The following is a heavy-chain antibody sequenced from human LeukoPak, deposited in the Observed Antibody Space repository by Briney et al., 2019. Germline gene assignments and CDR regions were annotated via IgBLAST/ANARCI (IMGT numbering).Heavy chain of an antibody. CDR2: IKQDGSEK. CDR3: ARDLYYYDSSGSMDV. V-gene: IGHV3-7*01. Sequence: GGSLRLSCAASGFTFSSYWMSWVRQAPGKGLEWVASIKQDGSEKYYVDSVKGRFTISRDNAKNSLYPQMNSLRAEDTAVYYCARDLYYYDSSGSMDVWGKGTTVTVSS. J-gene: IGHJ6*04. D-gene: IGHD3-22*01. CDR1: GFTFSSYW.